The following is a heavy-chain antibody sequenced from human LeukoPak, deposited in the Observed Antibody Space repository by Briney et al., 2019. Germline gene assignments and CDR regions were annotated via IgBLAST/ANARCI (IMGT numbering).Heavy chain of an antibody. Sequence: GESLKISCKCSGYSFTSYWIAWVRQLPGKGLEWMGIIYPGDSDTRYSPSFRGRVTISGDKSISTAYLQWSSLKASDTAMYYCARLGDYEGWFGPWGQGTLVTVSS. J-gene: IGHJ5*02. V-gene: IGHV5-51*01. CDR3: ARLGDYEGWFGP. D-gene: IGHD4-17*01. CDR1: GYSFTSYW. CDR2: IYPGDSDT.